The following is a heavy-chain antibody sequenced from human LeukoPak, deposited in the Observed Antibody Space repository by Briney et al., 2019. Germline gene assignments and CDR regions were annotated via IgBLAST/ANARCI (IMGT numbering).Heavy chain of an antibody. CDR1: GYTFTSYY. CDR3: ARASRGSSSWLIRYAFDI. J-gene: IGHJ3*02. Sequence: ASVKVSCKASGYTFTSYYMHWVRQAPGQGLEWMGIINPSGGSTSYAQKFQGRVTMTRDMSTSTVYMELSSLRSEDTAVYYCARASRGSSSWLIRYAFDIWGQGTMVTVSS. D-gene: IGHD6-13*01. V-gene: IGHV1-46*01. CDR2: INPSGGST.